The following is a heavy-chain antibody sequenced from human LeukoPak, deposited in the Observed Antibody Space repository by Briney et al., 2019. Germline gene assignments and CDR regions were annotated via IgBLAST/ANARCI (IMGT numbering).Heavy chain of an antibody. CDR3: AREDYYYYMDV. CDR2: VHISGST. J-gene: IGHJ6*03. CDR1: GGSISSRSYC. Sequence: PSETLSLTCTVSGGSISSRSYCWSWIRQPAGKGLEWIGHVHISGSTNYNSSLKSRVTISVDTSKNQFSLRLSSVTAADTAVYYCAREDYYYYMDVWGKGTTVTISS. V-gene: IGHV4-61*09.